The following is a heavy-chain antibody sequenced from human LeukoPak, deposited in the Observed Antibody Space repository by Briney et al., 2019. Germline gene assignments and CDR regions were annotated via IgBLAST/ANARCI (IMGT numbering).Heavy chain of an antibody. Sequence: VASVTVSCKASGYTFTSYAMNWVRQAPGQGLEWMGWINTNTGNPTYAQGFTGRFVFSLDTSVSTAYLQISSLKAEDTAVYYCAREGWNDDHAVRQYGMDVWGQGTTVTVSS. CDR2: INTNTGNP. CDR1: GYTFTSYA. J-gene: IGHJ6*02. V-gene: IGHV7-4-1*02. CDR3: AREGWNDDHAVRQYGMDV. D-gene: IGHD1-1*01.